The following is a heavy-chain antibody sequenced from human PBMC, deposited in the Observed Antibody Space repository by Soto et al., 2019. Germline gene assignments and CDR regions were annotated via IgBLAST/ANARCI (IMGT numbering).Heavy chain of an antibody. D-gene: IGHD2-2*01. Sequence: ASVKVSCKASGYTFTSYGISWVRQAPGQGLEWMGWISAYNGNTNYAQKLQGRVTMTTDTSTSTAYMELRSLRSDDTAVYYCARGDIVVVPAGVRSYYGMDVWGQGTTVTVSS. CDR2: ISAYNGNT. CDR3: ARGDIVVVPAGVRSYYGMDV. CDR1: GYTFTSYG. J-gene: IGHJ6*02. V-gene: IGHV1-18*01.